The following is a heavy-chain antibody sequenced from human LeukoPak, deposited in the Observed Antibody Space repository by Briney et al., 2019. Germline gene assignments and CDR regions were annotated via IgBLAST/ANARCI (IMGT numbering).Heavy chain of an antibody. D-gene: IGHD3-10*01. Sequence: ASVKVSCKASGYTFTGYYMHWVRQAPGQGLEWMGWINPNSGGTNYAQKFQGRVTMTRDTSISTAYMELGRLRSDDTAVYYCARDRWFGELFAAPAGTWGQGTLVTVSS. CDR2: INPNSGGT. J-gene: IGHJ5*02. V-gene: IGHV1-2*02. CDR1: GYTFTGYY. CDR3: ARDRWFGELFAAPAGT.